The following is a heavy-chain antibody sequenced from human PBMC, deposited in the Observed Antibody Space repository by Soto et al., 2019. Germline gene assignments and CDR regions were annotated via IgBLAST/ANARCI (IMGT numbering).Heavy chain of an antibody. CDR2: IYYSGST. CDR3: ARDSRPHHCSSTSCYLDY. D-gene: IGHD2-2*01. V-gene: IGHV4-30-4*01. CDR1: GGSISSGDYY. J-gene: IGHJ4*02. Sequence: PSETLSLTCTVSGGSISSGDYYWSWIRQPPGKGLEWIGYIYYSGSTYYNPSLKSRVNISVDTSKNQFSLKLSSVTAADTAVYYCARDSRPHHCSSTSCYLDYWGQGTRVTVSS.